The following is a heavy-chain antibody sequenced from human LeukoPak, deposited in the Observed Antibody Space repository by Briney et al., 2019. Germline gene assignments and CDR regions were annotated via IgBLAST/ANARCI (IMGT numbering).Heavy chain of an antibody. CDR1: GGSISSGGFY. CDR3: ARGKGSNDYGDPGAFDI. D-gene: IGHD4-17*01. V-gene: IGHV4-31*03. CDR2: MYYSGST. J-gene: IGHJ3*02. Sequence: SQTLSLTCTVSGGSISSGGFYWSWIRQHPGKGLEWIGTMYYSGSTYYNPSLKSRVTILVDTSKNQFSLKLSSVTAADTAVYYCARGKGSNDYGDPGAFDIWGQGTMVTVSS.